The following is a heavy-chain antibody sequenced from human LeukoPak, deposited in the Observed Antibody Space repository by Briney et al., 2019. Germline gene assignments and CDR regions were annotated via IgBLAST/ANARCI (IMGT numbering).Heavy chain of an antibody. CDR2: INWNGGST. Sequence: GGSLRLSCAASGFAFDDYGMSWVRQAPGKGLEWVSGINWNGGSTGYADSMKGRVTISRDNAKNSLYLQMNSLRAEDTALYYCARGVSHYSNYYYYYYMDVWGKGTTVTVSS. D-gene: IGHD4-11*01. CDR1: GFAFDDYG. V-gene: IGHV3-20*04. CDR3: ARGVSHYSNYYYYYYMDV. J-gene: IGHJ6*03.